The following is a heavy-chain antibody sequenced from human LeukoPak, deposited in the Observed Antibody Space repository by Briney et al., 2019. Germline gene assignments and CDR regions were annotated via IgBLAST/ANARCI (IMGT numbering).Heavy chain of an antibody. Sequence: GGSLRLSCAASGFTFSSYWMHGVRQAPGKGLVWVSRIKSDGSTRYADSVKARFTISRDNAKNTVSLQMNSLRAEDAGVYYCARAPSEIGGYYPEYFRHWGQGTLVTVSP. CDR2: IKSDGST. CDR3: ARAPSEIGGYYPEYFRH. V-gene: IGHV3-74*01. J-gene: IGHJ1*01. D-gene: IGHD3-22*01. CDR1: GFTFSSYW.